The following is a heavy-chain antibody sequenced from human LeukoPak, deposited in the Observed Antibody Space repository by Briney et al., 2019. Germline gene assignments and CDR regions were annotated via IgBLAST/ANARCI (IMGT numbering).Heavy chain of an antibody. J-gene: IGHJ6*03. CDR1: GFTFSSYS. CDR2: ISSSSSYI. D-gene: IGHD5-12*01. V-gene: IGHV3-21*01. Sequence: GGSLRLSCAASGFTFSSYSMNWVRQAPGKGLEWVSSISSSSSYIYYADSVKGRFTISRDNAKNSLYLQMNSLRAEDTAVYYCARRKATIDYYMDVWGKGTTVTVSS. CDR3: ARRKATIDYYMDV.